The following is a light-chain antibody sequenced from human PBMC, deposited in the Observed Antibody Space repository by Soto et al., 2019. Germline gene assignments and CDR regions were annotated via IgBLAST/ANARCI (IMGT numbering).Light chain of an antibody. Sequence: DIQMTQSPSFVSASVGDTVTITCRASQDISNWLAWYQQKPGKAPRFLIFAASNLHSGVPSRFSGSGSGTDFPLTISSLQPEDFATYYCQQADTFPLTFGGGTKVEIK. J-gene: IGKJ4*01. CDR1: QDISNW. V-gene: IGKV1-12*01. CDR3: QQADTFPLT. CDR2: AAS.